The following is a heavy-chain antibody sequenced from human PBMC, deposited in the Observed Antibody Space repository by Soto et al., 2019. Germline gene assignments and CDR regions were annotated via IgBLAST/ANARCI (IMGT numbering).Heavy chain of an antibody. Sequence: EVQLLESGGGLVQPGGSLRLSCTASGFTFSRHVMTWVRQAPGMGLEWVSGLSDSGGSIYYADSVKGRFTISRDNSMNTLYLQMNTLRAEDTAIYYCAKVSSSWYAGFFDLWGQGTLVTVSS. CDR1: GFTFSRHV. J-gene: IGHJ4*02. V-gene: IGHV3-23*01. CDR3: AKVSSSWYAGFFDL. D-gene: IGHD6-13*01. CDR2: LSDSGGSI.